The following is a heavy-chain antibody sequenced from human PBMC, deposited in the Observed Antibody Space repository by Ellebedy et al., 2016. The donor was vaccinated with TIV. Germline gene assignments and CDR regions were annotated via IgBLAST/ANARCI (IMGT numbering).Heavy chain of an antibody. CDR2: INSDGSST. J-gene: IGHJ4*02. D-gene: IGHD5-18*01. CDR1: GFTFSSYW. V-gene: IGHV3-74*01. Sequence: GESLKISXAASGFTFSSYWMHWVRQAPGKGLVWVSRINSDGSSTSYADSVKGRFTISRDNAKNTLYLQMSSLRAEDTAVYYCVKDKSQLWPYFDYWGQGTLVTVSS. CDR3: VKDKSQLWPYFDY.